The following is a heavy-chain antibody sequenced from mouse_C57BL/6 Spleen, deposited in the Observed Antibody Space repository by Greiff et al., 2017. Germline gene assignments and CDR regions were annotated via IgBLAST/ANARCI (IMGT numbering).Heavy chain of an antibody. CDR1: GYTFTDYN. D-gene: IGHD4-1*01. CDR2: INPNNGGT. Sequence: EVQRVESGPELVKPGASVKIPCKASGYTFTDYNMDWVKQSHGKSLEWIGDINPNNGGTIYNQKFKGKATLTVDKSSSTAYMELRSLTSEDTAVYYCARRNWDWFAYWGQGTLVTVSA. CDR3: ARRNWDWFAY. J-gene: IGHJ3*01. V-gene: IGHV1-18*01.